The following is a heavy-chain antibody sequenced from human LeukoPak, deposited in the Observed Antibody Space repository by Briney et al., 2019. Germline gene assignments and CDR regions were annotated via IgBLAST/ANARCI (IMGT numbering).Heavy chain of an antibody. CDR2: IYPGDSDT. CDR3: ARREVAYGDYEYFQH. Sequence: KSGESLKISCKGSGYRFTSYWIGWVRQMPGKGLEWMGFIYPGDSDTRYSPSFQGQVTISADKSMSTAYLQWSSLKASDTAMYYCARREVAYGDYEYFQHWGQGTLVTVSS. V-gene: IGHV5-51*01. CDR1: GYRFTSYW. J-gene: IGHJ1*01. D-gene: IGHD4-17*01.